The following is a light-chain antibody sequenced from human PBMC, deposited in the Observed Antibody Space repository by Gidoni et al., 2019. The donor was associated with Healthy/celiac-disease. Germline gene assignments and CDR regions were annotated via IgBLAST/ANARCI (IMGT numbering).Light chain of an antibody. CDR1: QSVSSY. CDR3: QQRSNWPT. Sequence: EIVLTQSPATLSLSPGERATLSCRASQSVSSYLAWYQQKPGQAPRLLIYAASNRATGIPARFSGSGSGTDFTLTISSLEPEDFAVYYCQQRSNWPTFGQXTKVEIK. V-gene: IGKV3-11*01. J-gene: IGKJ1*01. CDR2: AAS.